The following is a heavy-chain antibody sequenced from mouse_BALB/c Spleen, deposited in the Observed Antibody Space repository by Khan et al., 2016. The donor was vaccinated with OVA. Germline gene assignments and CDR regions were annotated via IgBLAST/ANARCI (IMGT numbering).Heavy chain of an antibody. V-gene: IGHV1S22*01. CDR1: GYTFTGYW. J-gene: IGHJ4*01. Sequence: LQQPGSDLVRPGTSVKLSCKASGYTFTGYWMHWVKQRPGQGLEWIGNIYPGSGTTKYDEKFMTKATLTGDTSSNTAYMQLSSLTSEDSAVYFCTRWSYFTMDYWGQGTSVTVSS. CDR3: TRWSYFTMDY. CDR2: IYPGSGTT.